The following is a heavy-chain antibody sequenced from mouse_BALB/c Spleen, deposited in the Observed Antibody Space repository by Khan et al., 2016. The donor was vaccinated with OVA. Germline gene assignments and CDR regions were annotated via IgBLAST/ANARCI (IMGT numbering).Heavy chain of an antibody. V-gene: IGHV1-4*01. D-gene: IGHD2-12*01. J-gene: IGHJ3*01. CDR2: INPSNNYT. CDR3: VGEEAYHSSSGWFAY. Sequence: QVQLQQSGAELARSGASVKMSCKASGYTFTSYTMHWVRQGPGQGPEWIGHINPSNNYTNYNQNFKDKATLTVDKSSSTAYMQLSSLTAEDSAVFYCVGEEAYHSSSGWFAYWGQGTLVTVS. CDR1: GYTFTSYT.